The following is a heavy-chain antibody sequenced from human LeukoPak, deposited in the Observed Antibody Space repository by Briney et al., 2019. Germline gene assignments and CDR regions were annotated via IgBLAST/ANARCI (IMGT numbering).Heavy chain of an antibody. Sequence: GGSLRLSCAGSGFIFNNYAMHWVRQPPGKGLEWVSGISWNSGSIDYADSVKGRFTISRDNTKNSLYLQMNSLRVEDTAFYYCAKDNRRHYTSGPNPDSLHWGQGALVTVSS. D-gene: IGHD6-19*01. CDR2: ISWNSGSI. CDR3: AKDNRRHYTSGPNPDSLH. CDR1: GFIFNNYA. V-gene: IGHV3-9*01. J-gene: IGHJ4*02.